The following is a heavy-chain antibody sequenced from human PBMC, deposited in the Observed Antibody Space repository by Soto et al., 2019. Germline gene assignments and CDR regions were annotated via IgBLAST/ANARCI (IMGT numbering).Heavy chain of an antibody. V-gene: IGHV4-61*01. J-gene: IGHJ6*02. CDR3: ARLTTSIAARSQYYGMDV. D-gene: IGHD6-6*01. Sequence: TSETLSLTCTVSGGPVSSGSYYWSWIRQPPGKGLEWIGYIYYSGSANYNPSLKSRVTISVDTYKNQFSLKLSSVTAADTAVYYCARLTTSIAARSQYYGMDVWGQGTTVTVSS. CDR2: IYYSGSA. CDR1: GGPVSSGSYY.